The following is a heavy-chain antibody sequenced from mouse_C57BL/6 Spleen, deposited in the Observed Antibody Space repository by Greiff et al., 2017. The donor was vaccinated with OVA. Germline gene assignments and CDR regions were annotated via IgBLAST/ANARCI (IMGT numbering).Heavy chain of an antibody. CDR1: GYAFSSSW. D-gene: IGHD2-1*01. Sequence: VQLVESGPELVKPGASVKISCKASGYAFSSSWMNWVKQRPGKGLEWIGRIYPGDGDTNYNKKYKCKATLTADKSSSTAYMQRSSLTSEDSAVYFCARDYGNWCAYWGQGTLVTVSA. CDR2: IYPGDGDT. V-gene: IGHV1-82*01. CDR3: ARDYGNWCAY. J-gene: IGHJ3*01.